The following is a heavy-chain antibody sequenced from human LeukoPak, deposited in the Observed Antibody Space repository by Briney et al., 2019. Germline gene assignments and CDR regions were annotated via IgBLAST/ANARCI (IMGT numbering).Heavy chain of an antibody. D-gene: IGHD5-12*01. CDR3: ARGGGYASPIGY. CDR2: IYHSGST. V-gene: IGHV4-59*01. CDR1: GGSISTYY. Sequence: SETLSLTCTLSGGSISTYYWSWIRQPPGKGLEWIGYIYHSGSTNDTPSLKSRVTISVDPSKNQFSLKLSSVTAADTVVYYCARGGGYASPIGYWGQGALVTVSS. J-gene: IGHJ4*02.